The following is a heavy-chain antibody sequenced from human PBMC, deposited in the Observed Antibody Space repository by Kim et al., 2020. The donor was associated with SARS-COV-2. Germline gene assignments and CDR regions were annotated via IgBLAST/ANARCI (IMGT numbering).Heavy chain of an antibody. J-gene: IGHJ3*02. CDR2: IYYSGST. CDR1: GGSISSGGYY. D-gene: IGHD3-22*01. V-gene: IGHV4-31*03. CDR3: ARDSRDYYDSSGYYPTGAFDI. Sequence: SETLSLTCTVSGGSISSGGYYWSWIRQHPGKGLEWIGYIYYSGSTYYNPSLKSRVTISVDTSKNQFSLKLSSVTAADTAVYYCARDSRDYYDSSGYYPTGAFDIWGQGTMVTVSS.